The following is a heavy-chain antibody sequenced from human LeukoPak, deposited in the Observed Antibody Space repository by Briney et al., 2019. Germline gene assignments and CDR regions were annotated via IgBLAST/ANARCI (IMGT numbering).Heavy chain of an antibody. CDR3: ARSRLEWFASDAFDI. J-gene: IGHJ3*02. Sequence: PSETLSLTCTVSGGSISSSRYYWAWIRQPPGEGLECIASIDHSGSTNYNPSLKSRVTTSVDTSKNQFSLKLSSVTAADTAVYYCARSRLEWFASDAFDIWGQGTMVAVSS. CDR2: IDHSGST. V-gene: IGHV4-39*01. D-gene: IGHD3-3*01. CDR1: GGSISSSRYY.